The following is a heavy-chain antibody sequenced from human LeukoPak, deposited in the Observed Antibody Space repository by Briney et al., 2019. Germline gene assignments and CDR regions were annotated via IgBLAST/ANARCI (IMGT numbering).Heavy chain of an antibody. J-gene: IGHJ6*03. D-gene: IGHD5/OR15-5a*01. Sequence: PSETLSLTCTVSGGSISSYYWSWIRQPPGKGLEWIGEINHSGSTNYNPSLKSRVTISVDTSKNQFSLKLSSVTAADTAVYYCARVCPPYYYYYMDVWGKGTTVTVSS. CDR1: GGSISSYY. CDR2: INHSGST. CDR3: ARVCPPYYYYYMDV. V-gene: IGHV4-34*01.